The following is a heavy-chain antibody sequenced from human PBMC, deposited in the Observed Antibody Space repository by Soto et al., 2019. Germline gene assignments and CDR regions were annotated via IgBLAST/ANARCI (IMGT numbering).Heavy chain of an antibody. V-gene: IGHV4-31*03. CDR1: GGSISSGGYF. J-gene: IGHJ4*02. D-gene: IGHD1-1*01. CDR2: IFYSGTT. Sequence: LSLTCTVSGGSISSGGYFWSWIRQPPGKGLEWIGNIFYSGTTYYNPSLKSRVTISVDTSKNQFSLKLSSVTAADTAVYFCARGVLYWGQGTLVTVSS. CDR3: ARGVLY.